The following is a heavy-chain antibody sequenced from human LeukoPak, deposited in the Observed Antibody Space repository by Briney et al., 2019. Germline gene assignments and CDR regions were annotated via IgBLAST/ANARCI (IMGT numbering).Heavy chain of an antibody. D-gene: IGHD4-11*01. CDR1: GFTFSSYS. CDR3: ARVDSSPRYYYYGTDV. J-gene: IGHJ6*02. Sequence: GGSLRLSCAASGFTFSSYSMNWVRQAPGKGLEWVSSISSSSSYIYYADSVKGRFTISRDNAKNSLYLQMNSLRAEDTAVYYCARVDSSPRYYYYGTDVWGQGTTVTVSS. V-gene: IGHV3-21*01. CDR2: ISSSSSYI.